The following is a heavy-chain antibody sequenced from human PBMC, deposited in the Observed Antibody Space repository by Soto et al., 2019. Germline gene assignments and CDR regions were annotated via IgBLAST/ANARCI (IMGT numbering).Heavy chain of an antibody. V-gene: IGHV4-59*01. CDR2: MYNTGST. Sequence: SEDLSLPCTVSGGSPSGYYLIVFRHPPGKGLEWIGYMYNTGSTVYNPSFKSRVTISVDTSKSQLSLRLNSVTAADTAVYYCARDLWGYCGTDCYPLDVWGQGTTVTVS. CDR3: ARDLWGYCGTDCYPLDV. D-gene: IGHD2-21*02. J-gene: IGHJ6*02. CDR1: GGSPSGYY.